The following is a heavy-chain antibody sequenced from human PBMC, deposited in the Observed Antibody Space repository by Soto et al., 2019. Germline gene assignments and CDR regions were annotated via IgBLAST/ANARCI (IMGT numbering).Heavy chain of an antibody. D-gene: IGHD3-22*01. CDR2: ITSGGDT. CDR3: AKGQSSGAIRFFFDY. Sequence: GGSLRLSCATSGFTFSGYAMTWVRQAPGKGLNWVSAITSGGDTFFADSVKGRFTISRDHSKNTFYLQMNSLTAEDTAVYYCAKGQSSGAIRFFFDYWGQGTQVTVSS. V-gene: IGHV3-23*01. CDR1: GFTFSGYA. J-gene: IGHJ4*02.